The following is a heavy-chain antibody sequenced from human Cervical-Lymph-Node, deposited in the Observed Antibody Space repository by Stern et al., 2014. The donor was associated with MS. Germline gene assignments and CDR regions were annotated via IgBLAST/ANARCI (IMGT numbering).Heavy chain of an antibody. CDR1: GYTFTSYW. V-gene: IGHV5-51*01. Sequence: EVQLVQSGPEVKRPGESLKISCQASGYTFTSYWIGWVCQMPGKGLEWIAIIFPGGSDIRYSPSFQGQVTISADKSSSTAYLQWNNLKASDTAIYYCARQRYFDYWGQGTLVTVSS. CDR3: ARQRYFDY. J-gene: IGHJ4*02. CDR2: IFPGGSDI.